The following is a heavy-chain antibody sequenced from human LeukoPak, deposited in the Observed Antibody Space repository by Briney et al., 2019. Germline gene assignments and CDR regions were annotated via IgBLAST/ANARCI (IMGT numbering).Heavy chain of an antibody. V-gene: IGHV3-30-3*01. Sequence: GVSLRLSCAASGFTFSSYAMHWVRQAPGKGLEWVAVISYDGSNKYYADSVKGRFTISRDNSKNTLYLQMNSLRAEDTAVYYCARVGSYDFWSGLPPGAFDIWGQGTMVTVSS. CDR1: GFTFSSYA. J-gene: IGHJ3*02. CDR3: ARVGSYDFWSGLPPGAFDI. D-gene: IGHD3-3*01. CDR2: ISYDGSNK.